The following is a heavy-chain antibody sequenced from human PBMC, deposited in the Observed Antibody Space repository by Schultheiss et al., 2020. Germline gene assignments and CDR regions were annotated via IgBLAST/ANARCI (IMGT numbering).Heavy chain of an antibody. CDR1: GFAFSSYA. Sequence: GGSLRLSCAASGFAFSSYALHWVRRAPGKGLEWVSAIGTGGDTYYADSVMGRFTISRDNSKNTLYLQMNSLRAEDTAVYYCAKDYISMVRGVNHWGQGTLVTVSS. CDR3: AKDYISMVRGVNH. V-gene: IGHV3-47*02. D-gene: IGHD3-10*01. J-gene: IGHJ5*02. CDR2: IGTGGDT.